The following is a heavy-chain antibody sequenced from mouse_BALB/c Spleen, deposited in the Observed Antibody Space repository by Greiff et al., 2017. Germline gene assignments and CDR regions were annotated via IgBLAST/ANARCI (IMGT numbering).Heavy chain of an antibody. D-gene: IGHD2-3*01. V-gene: IGHV5-6-5*01. Sequence: EVQRVESGGGLVKPGGSLKLSCAASGFTFSSYAMSWVRQTPEKRLEWVASISSGGSTYYPDSVKGRFTISRDNARNILYLQMSSLRSEDTAMYYCARGDDGYFAYWGQGTLVTVSA. CDR3: ARGDDGYFAY. CDR1: GFTFSSYA. CDR2: ISSGGST. J-gene: IGHJ3*01.